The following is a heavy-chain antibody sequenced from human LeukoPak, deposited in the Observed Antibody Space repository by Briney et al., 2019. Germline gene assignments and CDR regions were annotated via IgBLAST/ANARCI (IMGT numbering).Heavy chain of an antibody. CDR1: GYTFTSYG. V-gene: IGHV1-18*01. D-gene: IGHD3-22*01. Sequence: GASVKVSCKASGYTFTSYGISWVRQAPGQGLEWMGWISAYNGNTNYAQKLQGRVTMTTDTSTSTAYMELRSLRSDDTAVYYCARAPFDYYDSSGYYEHWGQGTLVTVSS. CDR2: ISAYNGNT. J-gene: IGHJ1*01. CDR3: ARAPFDYYDSSGYYEH.